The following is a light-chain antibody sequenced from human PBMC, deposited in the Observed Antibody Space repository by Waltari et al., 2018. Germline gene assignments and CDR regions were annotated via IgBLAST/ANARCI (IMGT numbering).Light chain of an antibody. Sequence: SALTQPPSASGSPGQSVTISCTGTSSDVGYYDYVSWYQHHPGKAPRLVIYEVSKRPPGVPDRFSGSKSGDTASLTVSGLQAEDEADYYCSSYAGSKDWVFGGGTKLTVL. V-gene: IGLV2-8*01. CDR1: SSDVGYYDY. J-gene: IGLJ3*02. CDR2: EVS. CDR3: SSYAGSKDWV.